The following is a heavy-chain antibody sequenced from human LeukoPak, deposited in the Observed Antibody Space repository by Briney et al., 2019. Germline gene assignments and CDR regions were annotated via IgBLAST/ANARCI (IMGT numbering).Heavy chain of an antibody. Sequence: GGSLRLSCAASGFTFSSYAMHWVRQAPGKGLEWVAVISYDGSNKYYADSVKGRFTISRDNSKNTLYLQMNSLRAEDTAVYYCARDFVKPRFPHDAFDIWGQGTMVTVSS. V-gene: IGHV3-30-3*01. CDR1: GFTFSSYA. J-gene: IGHJ3*02. D-gene: IGHD3-3*01. CDR2: ISYDGSNK. CDR3: ARDFVKPRFPHDAFDI.